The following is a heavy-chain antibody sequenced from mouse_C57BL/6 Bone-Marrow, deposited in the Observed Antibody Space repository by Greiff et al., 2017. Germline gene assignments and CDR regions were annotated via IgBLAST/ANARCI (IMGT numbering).Heavy chain of an antibody. CDR2: IDPENGDT. D-gene: IGHD2-10*01. CDR3: TPYYPSWFAY. CDR1: GFNIKDDY. V-gene: IGHV14-4*01. J-gene: IGHJ3*01. Sequence: EVQLQQSGAELVRPGASVKLSCTASGFNIKDDYMHWVKQRPEQGLEWIGWIDPENGDTEYASKFQGKATITADTSSNTAYLQLSSLTSEDTAVYYCTPYYPSWFAYWGQGTLVTVSA.